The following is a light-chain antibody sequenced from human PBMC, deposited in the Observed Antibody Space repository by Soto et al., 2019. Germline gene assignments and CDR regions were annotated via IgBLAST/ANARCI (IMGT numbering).Light chain of an antibody. V-gene: IGLV2-14*01. Sequence: QSVLTQPASVSGSPGQSITISCTGTSSDIGGYNYVSWYQQHPGKAPKLIIYDVGNRPSGVSNRFSGSKSANTASLTISGLQAEDEADYYCSSYTSSSTPFVFGSGTKLTVL. J-gene: IGLJ1*01. CDR1: SSDIGGYNY. CDR2: DVG. CDR3: SSYTSSSTPFV.